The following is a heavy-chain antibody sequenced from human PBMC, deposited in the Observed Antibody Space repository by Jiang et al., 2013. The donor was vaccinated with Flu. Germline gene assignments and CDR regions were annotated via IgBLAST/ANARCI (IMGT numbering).Heavy chain of an antibody. CDR3: ARWDGDYKNGMDV. CDR2: IYYSGST. D-gene: IGHD4-17*01. V-gene: IGHV4-39*01. Sequence: RQPPGKGLEWIGSIYYSGSTYYNPSLKSRVTISVDTSKNQFSLKLSSVTAADTAVYYCARWDGDYKNGMDVWGQGTTVTVSS. J-gene: IGHJ6*02.